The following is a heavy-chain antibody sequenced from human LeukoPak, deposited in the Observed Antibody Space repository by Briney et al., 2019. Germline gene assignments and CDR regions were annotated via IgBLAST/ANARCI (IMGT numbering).Heavy chain of an antibody. CDR3: ARLGPVNKDHYIDV. CDR2: ISYDGSNK. D-gene: IGHD4-17*01. CDR1: GFTFSSYA. V-gene: IGHV3-30*14. Sequence: PGGSLRLSCAASGFTFSSYAMHWVRQAPGKGLEWVAVISYDGSNKYYADSVKGRFTISRDNADNSLYLQMNSLGAEDTAVYFCARLGPVNKDHYIDVGGKGTTVTISS. J-gene: IGHJ6*03.